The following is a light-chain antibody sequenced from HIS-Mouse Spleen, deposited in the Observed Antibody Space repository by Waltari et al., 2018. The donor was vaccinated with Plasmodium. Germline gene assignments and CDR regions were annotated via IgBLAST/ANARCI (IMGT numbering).Light chain of an antibody. J-gene: IGKJ3*01. V-gene: IGKV3-15*01. CDR1: QSVSSN. CDR3: QQYNNWSFT. Sequence: EIVMTQSPATLSVSPGERATIPCRASQSVSSNLAWYQQKPGQAPRLLIYGASTRATGIPARFSGSGSGTEFTLTISSLQSEDFAVYYCQQYNNWSFTFGPGTKVDIK. CDR2: GAS.